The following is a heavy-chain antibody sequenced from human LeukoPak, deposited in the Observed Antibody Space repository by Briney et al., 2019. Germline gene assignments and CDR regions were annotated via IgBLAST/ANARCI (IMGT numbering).Heavy chain of an antibody. CDR3: ASSRSSSGWSLIDY. CDR1: GGSINSYY. V-gene: IGHV4-59*01. Sequence: KASETLSLTCTVSGGSINSYYWSWIRQPPGKGLEWVGYIYYSGSTNYKPSLKRRVTISVGTSKNQFSLKVSSVTAADTAVYYCASSRSSSGWSLIDYWGQGALVTVSS. D-gene: IGHD6-19*01. J-gene: IGHJ4*02. CDR2: IYYSGST.